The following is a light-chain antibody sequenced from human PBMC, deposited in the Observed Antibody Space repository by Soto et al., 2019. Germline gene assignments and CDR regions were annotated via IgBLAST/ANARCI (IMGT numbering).Light chain of an antibody. CDR2: EVS. V-gene: IGLV2-23*02. CDR1: SSDVGNNDL. J-gene: IGLJ1*01. Sequence: QSALTQPASVSGSPGQSITISCTGTSSDVGNNDLVSWYQHHPGKAPKLMIYEVSKWPSGVSNRFSGSKSGNTASLTISGLQAEDEADYYCCSYAGGSHFYVFGTGTKVTVL. CDR3: CSYAGGSHFYV.